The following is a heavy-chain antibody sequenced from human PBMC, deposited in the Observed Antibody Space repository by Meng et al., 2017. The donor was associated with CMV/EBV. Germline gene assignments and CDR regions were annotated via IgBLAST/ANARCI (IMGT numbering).Heavy chain of an antibody. CDR1: GFTFSSYA. CDR3: AKGSYHDY. V-gene: IGHV3-9*01. D-gene: IGHD1-26*01. J-gene: IGHJ4*02. CDR2: ISWNSGSI. Sequence: SLKISCAASGFTFSSYAMHWVRQAPGKGLEWVSGISWNSGSIGYADSVKGRFTISRDNAKNSLYLQMNSLRAEDTALYYCAKGSYHDYWGQGTLVTVSS.